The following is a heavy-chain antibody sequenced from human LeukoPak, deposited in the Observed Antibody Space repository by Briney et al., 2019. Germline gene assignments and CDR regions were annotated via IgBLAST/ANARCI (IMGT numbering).Heavy chain of an antibody. V-gene: IGHV1-8*02. CDR2: MNPNSGNT. CDR3: TIIPNVILFTHYFEY. D-gene: IGHD2-21*01. CDR1: GYTFTSND. Sequence: ASVKVSCKASGYTFTSNDINWVRQATGQGLEWMGWMNPNSGNTGYAQKFQGRVTITADEPTRTAYMELTYVRSDDTAVYYCTIIPNVILFTHYFEYWGQGTLVTVSS. J-gene: IGHJ4*02.